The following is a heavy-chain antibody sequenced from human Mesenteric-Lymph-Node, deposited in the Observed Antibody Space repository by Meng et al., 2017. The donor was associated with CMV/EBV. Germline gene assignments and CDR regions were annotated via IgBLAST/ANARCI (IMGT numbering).Heavy chain of an antibody. CDR1: FTFNTAW. V-gene: IGHV3-15*01. Sequence: FTFNTAWMSWVRQAPGKGLEWVGRLKSKRDGGTTDYAAPVKGRFTISRDDSENMLYLQMNSLKTEDTAVYYCTADPLGSLWFGEFLYWGQGALVTVSS. CDR3: TADPLGSLWFGEFLY. D-gene: IGHD3-10*01. CDR2: LKSKRDGGTT. J-gene: IGHJ4*02.